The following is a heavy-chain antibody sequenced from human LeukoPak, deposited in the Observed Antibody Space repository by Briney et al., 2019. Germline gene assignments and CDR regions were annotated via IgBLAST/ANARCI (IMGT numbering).Heavy chain of an antibody. V-gene: IGHV3-30*04. CDR2: ISYDGSNK. Sequence: GRSLRLSCAASGFTFSSYAIHWVRQAPGKGLEWVAVISYDGSNKYYADSVKGRFTISRDNSKNTLYLQMNSLRAEDTAVYYCAGAMVRGVMTFDYWGQGTLVTVSS. D-gene: IGHD3-10*01. CDR3: AGAMVRGVMTFDY. J-gene: IGHJ4*02. CDR1: GFTFSSYA.